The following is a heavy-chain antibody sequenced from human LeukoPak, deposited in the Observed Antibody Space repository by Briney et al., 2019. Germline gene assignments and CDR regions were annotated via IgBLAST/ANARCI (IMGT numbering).Heavy chain of an antibody. D-gene: IGHD2-2*01. Sequence: SETLSLTCTVSGGSISSYYWSWIRQPPGKGLEWIGYIYYSGSTNYNPSLKSRVTISVDTSKNQFSLKLSSVTAADTAVYYCARYRQYCSSTSCYAFDFWGHGTLVTVSS. CDR2: IYYSGST. J-gene: IGHJ4*01. CDR3: ARYRQYCSSTSCYAFDF. V-gene: IGHV4-59*01. CDR1: GGSISSYY.